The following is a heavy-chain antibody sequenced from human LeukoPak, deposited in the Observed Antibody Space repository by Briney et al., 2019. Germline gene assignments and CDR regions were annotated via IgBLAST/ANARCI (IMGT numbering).Heavy chain of an antibody. CDR3: ARGTGSGSWGAFDI. D-gene: IGHD1-26*01. V-gene: IGHV3-20*01. Sequence: SPGGFLRLSCAASGFTFSSYSMNWVRQAPGKGLEWVSGINWDGGSTGYADSVKGRFTISRDNAKNSLHLQMNSLRAEDTALYHCARGTGSGSWGAFDIWGQGTMVTVSS. CDR1: GFTFSSYS. CDR2: INWDGGST. J-gene: IGHJ3*02.